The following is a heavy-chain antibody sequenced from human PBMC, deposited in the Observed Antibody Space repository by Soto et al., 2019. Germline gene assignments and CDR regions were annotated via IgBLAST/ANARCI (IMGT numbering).Heavy chain of an antibody. CDR3: ARGPSEYIWGSYLRYCDS. D-gene: IGHD3-16*02. CDR1: GFTFSSFA. Sequence: EVQLLESGGGLVQPGGSLRLSCAASGFTFSSFAMNWVRQAPGKGLEWVSAISGSSGHTYYADSVKGRFIISRDNSKNTLYLTMDSLSADDTAVYYCARGPSEYIWGSYLRYCDSWGQGSLVTVSS. CDR2: ISGSSGHT. V-gene: IGHV3-23*01. J-gene: IGHJ4*02.